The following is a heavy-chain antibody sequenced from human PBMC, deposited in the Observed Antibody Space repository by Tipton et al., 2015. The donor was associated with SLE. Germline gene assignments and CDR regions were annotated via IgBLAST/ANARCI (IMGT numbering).Heavy chain of an antibody. V-gene: IGHV3-20*04. J-gene: IGHJ5*02. Sequence: SLRLSCEASGFKFDDYGMSWVRQVPGKGLEWVSGSDWNSGSIGYADSVKGRFTISRDNAKNSLYLQMNSLRAEDTALYYCARYGIRNWFDPWGQGTLVTVSS. CDR1: GFKFDDYG. CDR2: SDWNSGSI. D-gene: IGHD6-13*01. CDR3: ARYGIRNWFDP.